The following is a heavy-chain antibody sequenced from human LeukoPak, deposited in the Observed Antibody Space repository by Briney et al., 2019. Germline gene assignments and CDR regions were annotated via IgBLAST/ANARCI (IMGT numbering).Heavy chain of an antibody. V-gene: IGHV3-74*01. J-gene: IGHJ6*03. D-gene: IGHD6-13*01. CDR1: GFTFSSYW. CDR2: INTDGSST. Sequence: GGSLRLSCAASGFTFSSYWMHWVRQAPGKGLVWVSRINTDGSSTSYADSVKGRFTISRDNAKDTLYLQMNSLRAEDTAVYYCARQSYSSSFDYYYYYYMDVWGKGTTVTVSS. CDR3: ARQSYSSSFDYYYYYYMDV.